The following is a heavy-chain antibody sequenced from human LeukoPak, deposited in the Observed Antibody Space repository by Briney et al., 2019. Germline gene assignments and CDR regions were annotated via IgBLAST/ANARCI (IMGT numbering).Heavy chain of an antibody. J-gene: IGHJ4*02. CDR2: INPNSGGT. V-gene: IGHV1-2*02. CDR1: GYTFPGYY. Sequence: GASVKVSCKASGYTFPGYYIHWVRQAPGQGLEWMGWINPNSGGTNYAQKFQGRVTMTRDTSITTAYMELSRLRYDDTALYYCARLGIVPAGIDYWGQGTLLTVSS. D-gene: IGHD6-13*01. CDR3: ARLGIVPAGIDY.